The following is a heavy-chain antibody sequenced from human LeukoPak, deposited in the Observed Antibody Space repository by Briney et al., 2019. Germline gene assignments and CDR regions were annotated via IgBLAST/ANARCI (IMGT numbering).Heavy chain of an antibody. CDR2: ISTYNGNT. Sequence: GASVKVSCKASGYTFTSYAISWVRQAPGQGLEWMGWISTYNGNTNYAQKLQGRVTMTTDTSTSTAYMELRSLGSDDTAVYYCARKVGATFVDYWGQGTLVTVSS. CDR3: ARKVGATFVDY. V-gene: IGHV1-18*01. J-gene: IGHJ4*02. D-gene: IGHD1-26*01. CDR1: GYTFTSYA.